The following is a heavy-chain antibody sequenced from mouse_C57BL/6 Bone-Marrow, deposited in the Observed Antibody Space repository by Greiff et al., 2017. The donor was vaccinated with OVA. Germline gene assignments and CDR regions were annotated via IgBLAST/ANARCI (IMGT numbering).Heavy chain of an antibody. Sequence: EVQLVESGAGLVKPGGSLKLSCAASGFTFSSYAMSWVRQTPEKRLEWVAYISSGGDYIYYADTVNVRFTISRDNARNTLSLQMRRLKSEDTAKDYCTKLQDAMCYWGQGTSVTVSS. J-gene: IGHJ4*01. V-gene: IGHV5-9-1*02. CDR3: TKLQDAMCY. CDR2: ISSGGDYI. CDR1: GFTFSSYA. D-gene: IGHD1-1*01.